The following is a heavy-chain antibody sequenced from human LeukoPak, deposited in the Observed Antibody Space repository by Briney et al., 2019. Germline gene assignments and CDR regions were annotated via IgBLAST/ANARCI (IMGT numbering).Heavy chain of an antibody. CDR3: AREYSDSYGVIGHFDS. D-gene: IGHD2-21*01. V-gene: IGHV3-30-3*01. J-gene: IGHJ4*02. Sequence: GGSLRLSCAASESTFRNFVMHWVRQTPDKGLEWVALISFDGVTTYYADSVRGRFTISRDNSKNTLFLQMNSLRGEDTAVYYCAREYSDSYGVIGHFDSWGQGTLVPVSS. CDR2: ISFDGVTT. CDR1: ESTFRNFV.